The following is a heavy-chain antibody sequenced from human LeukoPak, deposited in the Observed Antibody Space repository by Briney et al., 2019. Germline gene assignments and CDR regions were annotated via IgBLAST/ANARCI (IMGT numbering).Heavy chain of an antibody. CDR2: ISGSGGST. CDR1: GGTFSSYA. D-gene: IGHD6-19*01. V-gene: IGHV3-23*01. CDR3: AKDGAGYSSGTNDY. J-gene: IGHJ4*02. Sequence: ASVKVSCKASGGTFSSYAMSWVRQAPGKGLEWVSAISGSGGSTYYADSVKGRFTISRDNSKNTLYLQMNSLRAEDTAVYYCAKDGAGYSSGTNDYWGQGTLVTVSS.